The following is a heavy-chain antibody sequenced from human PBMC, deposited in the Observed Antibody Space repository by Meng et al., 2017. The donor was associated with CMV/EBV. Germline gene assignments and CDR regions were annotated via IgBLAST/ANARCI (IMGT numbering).Heavy chain of an antibody. D-gene: IGHD3-3*01. V-gene: IGHV4-59*01. Sequence: LSLTCTVSGGSISSYYWSWIRQPPGKGLEWIGYIYYSGSTNYNPSLKSRVTISVDTSKNQFSLKLSSVTAADTAVYYCARWRGYWYFDLWGRGTLVTVSS. CDR3: ARWRGYWYFDL. CDR2: IYYSGST. J-gene: IGHJ2*01. CDR1: GGSISSYY.